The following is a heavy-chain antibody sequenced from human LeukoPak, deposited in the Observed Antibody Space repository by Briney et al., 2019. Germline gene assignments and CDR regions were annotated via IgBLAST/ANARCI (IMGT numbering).Heavy chain of an antibody. CDR1: GFTFDGYA. V-gene: IGHV3-9*01. J-gene: IGHJ6*02. CDR2: ISWNSGSI. D-gene: IGHD3-3*01. Sequence: GGSLRLSCAASGFTFDGYAMHWVRQAPGKGLEWVSGISWNSGSIGYADSVKGRFTISRDNAKNSLYLQMNSLRAEDTALYYCAKDTDDLYYYGMDVWGQGTTVTVSS. CDR3: AKDTDDLYYYGMDV.